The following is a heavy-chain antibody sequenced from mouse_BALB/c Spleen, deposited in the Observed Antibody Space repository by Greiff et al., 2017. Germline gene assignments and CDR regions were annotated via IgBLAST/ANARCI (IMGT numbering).Heavy chain of an antibody. D-gene: IGHD1-1*01. J-gene: IGHJ4*01. CDR2: IRNKANGYTT. Sequence: EVQLVESGGGLVQPGGSLRLSCATSGFTFTDYYMSWVRQPPGKALEWLGFIRNKANGYTTEYSASVKGRFTISRDNSQSILYLQMNTLRAEDSATYYCARDYYYGSSYDYYAMDYWGQGTSVTVSS. CDR1: GFTFTDYY. CDR3: ARDYYYGSSYDYYAMDY. V-gene: IGHV7-3*02.